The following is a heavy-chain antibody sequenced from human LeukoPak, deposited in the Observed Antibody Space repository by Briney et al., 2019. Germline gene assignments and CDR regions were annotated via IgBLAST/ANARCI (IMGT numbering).Heavy chain of an antibody. J-gene: IGHJ4*02. CDR1: GGSFSGYY. CDR3: ARLYYYGSGSYYKALYYFDY. Sequence: SETLSLTCAVYGGSFSGYYWSWLRQPPGKGLEWIGEINHSGSTSYNPSLKSRVTISVDTSKNQFSLKLSSVTAADTAVYYCARLYYYGSGSYYKALYYFDYWGQGTLVTVSS. CDR2: INHSGST. V-gene: IGHV4-34*01. D-gene: IGHD3-10*01.